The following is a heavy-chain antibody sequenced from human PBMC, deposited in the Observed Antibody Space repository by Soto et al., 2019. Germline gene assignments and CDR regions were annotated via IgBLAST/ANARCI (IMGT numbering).Heavy chain of an antibody. Sequence: SETLSLTCSFSVCSIISFIYYWCWIRQTPWRGLEWIASMYHGGTTYSNPSLKSRVTISVDTSKNQFYLRLTSVTAADSAVYYCARRGVREEEKNWLDQWGQGTMVTVSS. CDR2: MYHGGTT. CDR1: VCSIISFIYY. CDR3: ARRGVREEEKNWLDQ. V-gene: IGHV4-39*01. D-gene: IGHD5-12*01. J-gene: IGHJ5*02.